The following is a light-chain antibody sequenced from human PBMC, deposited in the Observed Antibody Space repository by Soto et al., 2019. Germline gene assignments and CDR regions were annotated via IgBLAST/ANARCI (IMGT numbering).Light chain of an antibody. CDR3: QQRSNWPQIT. V-gene: IGKV3-11*01. J-gene: IGKJ5*01. CDR2: DAS. Sequence: EIVLTQSPATLSLSPGERATLSCRASQSVSSYLAWYQQKPGQAPRLLIYDASNRATGIPARFSGSGSGTXXXXXXXXXEPEDFAVYYCQQRSNWPQITFGQGTRLEIK. CDR1: QSVSSY.